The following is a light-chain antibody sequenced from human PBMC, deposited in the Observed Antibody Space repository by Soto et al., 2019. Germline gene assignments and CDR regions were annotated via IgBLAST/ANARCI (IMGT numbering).Light chain of an antibody. Sequence: AIQLTQSPSSLSASVGDRVTITCRASQGISSALAWYQQKPVKAPKLLIYDASSLESGVPSRFSGSGSGTDFPLTISSLQHDDFATYYCQQFNSYPITFGQGTRLEIK. CDR2: DAS. J-gene: IGKJ5*01. V-gene: IGKV1-13*02. CDR3: QQFNSYPIT. CDR1: QGISSA.